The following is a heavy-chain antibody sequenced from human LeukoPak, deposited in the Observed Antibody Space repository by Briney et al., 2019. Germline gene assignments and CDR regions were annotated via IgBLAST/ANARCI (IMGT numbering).Heavy chain of an antibody. V-gene: IGHV3-48*04. CDR2: ISYSTSTM. J-gene: IGHJ4*02. Sequence: GGSLRLSGAASGFTFSSYFMNWVRQAPGKGLEWVSYISYSTSTMYYADSVKGRFTISIDNAKNSLYLQMNSVRAEDTAVYYCARAGSHRNSGYDYWGQGTLVTVSS. D-gene: IGHD5-12*01. CDR1: GFTFSSYF. CDR3: ARAGSHRNSGYDY.